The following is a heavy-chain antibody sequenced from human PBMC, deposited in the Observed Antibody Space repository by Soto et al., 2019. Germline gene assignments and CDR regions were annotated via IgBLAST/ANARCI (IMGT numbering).Heavy chain of an antibody. J-gene: IGHJ4*02. CDR3: ASKGRSYIGKVTYFDN. D-gene: IGHD1-26*01. CDR2: IYYSGNT. Sequence: QVQLQESGPGLVKPSQTLSLTCTVSGGSISSSDYYWSWLRQSPGQGLEWIGYIYYSGNTYYNPSLKRRVTTSVDTSKNQFSLNLTSVTGADTAVYYCASKGRSYIGKVTYFDNWGQGTLVTVSS. V-gene: IGHV4-30-4*01. CDR1: GGSISSSDYY.